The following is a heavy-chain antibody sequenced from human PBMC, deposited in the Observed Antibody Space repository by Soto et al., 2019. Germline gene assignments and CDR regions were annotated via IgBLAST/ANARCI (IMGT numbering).Heavy chain of an antibody. CDR3: ARGYSYGYSHAFDL. Sequence: QVQLVESGGGVVQPGRSLRLSCAASGFTFSSYGMHWVRQAPGKGLERVAVIWYDGSNKYYADSVKGRCTISRDNSKNTLYLQMNSLRAEDTAVYYCARGYSYGYSHAFDLWGQGTMVTVSS. CDR1: GFTFSSYG. D-gene: IGHD5-18*01. CDR2: IWYDGSNK. J-gene: IGHJ3*01. V-gene: IGHV3-33*01.